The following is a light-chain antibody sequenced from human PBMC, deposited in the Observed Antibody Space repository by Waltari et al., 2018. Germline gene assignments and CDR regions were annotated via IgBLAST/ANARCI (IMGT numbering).Light chain of an antibody. V-gene: IGLV4-69*01. Sequence: QLVLTQSPSASASLGASVRLTCTLDSGHSSNIIAWHQQQPEKGPRYLMKVNSDGGHSKGDEIPDRVSGSGSGAERYLTISSVQSEDEADYYCQTGGHGTWVFGGGTKLTVL. CDR3: QTGGHGTWV. J-gene: IGLJ3*02. CDR1: SGHSSNI. CDR2: VNSDGGH.